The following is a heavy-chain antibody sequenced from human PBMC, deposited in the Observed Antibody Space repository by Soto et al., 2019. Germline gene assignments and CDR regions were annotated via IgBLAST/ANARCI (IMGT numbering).Heavy chain of an antibody. J-gene: IGHJ6*02. D-gene: IGHD6-13*01. V-gene: IGHV5-10-1*01. CDR1: GYSFTSYW. Sequence: TGESLKISCKGSGYSFTSYWISWVRQMPGKGLEWMGRIDPSDSYTNYSPSFQGHVTISADKSISTAYLQWSSLKASDTAMYYCARQGAAAGTNYYYGMDVWGQGTTVTVSS. CDR2: IDPSDSYT. CDR3: ARQGAAAGTNYYYGMDV.